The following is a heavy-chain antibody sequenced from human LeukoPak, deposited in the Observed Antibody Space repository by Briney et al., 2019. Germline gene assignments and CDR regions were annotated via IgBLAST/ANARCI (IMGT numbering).Heavy chain of an antibody. J-gene: IGHJ4*02. V-gene: IGHV1-69*05. D-gene: IGHD2-15*01. Sequence: SVKVSCKASGGTFSSYAISWVRQAPGQGLEWMGRIIPIFGTANYAQKFQGRVTITTDESTSTAYMELSSLRSEDTAVYYCARGRYCSGGSCLLHYGDYEYWGQGTLVTVPS. CDR2: IIPIFGTA. CDR3: ARGRYCSGGSCLLHYGDYEY. CDR1: GGTFSSYA.